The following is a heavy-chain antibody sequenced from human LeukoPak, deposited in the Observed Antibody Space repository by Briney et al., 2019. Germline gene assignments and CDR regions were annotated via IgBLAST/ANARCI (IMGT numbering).Heavy chain of an antibody. CDR3: ARDRSNWFDF. CDR1: GFTLSSYS. Sequence: PGGSLRLSCAATGFTLSSYSMTWVRQAPGKGLEWVSYISSSSSTIYYADSVKGRFTISRDNAKNSRYLQMNSLRAEDTAVYYCARDRSNWFDFWGQGTLVTVSS. V-gene: IGHV3-48*01. CDR2: ISSSSSTI. J-gene: IGHJ5*01.